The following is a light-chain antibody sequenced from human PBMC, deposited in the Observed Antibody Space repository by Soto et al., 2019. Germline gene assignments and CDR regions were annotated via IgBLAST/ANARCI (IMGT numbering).Light chain of an antibody. J-gene: IGLJ2*01. Sequence: QSVLTQPPSAAGSPGQSVTISCTGTSTDVGGYNYVSWYQQYPGKAPKLMIYEVRNRPSGISFRFSGSKSGNTASLTISGLQAEHEADYYCSSYTSKSSLIFGGGTKLTVL. CDR3: SSYTSKSSLI. CDR1: STDVGGYNY. V-gene: IGLV2-14*01. CDR2: EVR.